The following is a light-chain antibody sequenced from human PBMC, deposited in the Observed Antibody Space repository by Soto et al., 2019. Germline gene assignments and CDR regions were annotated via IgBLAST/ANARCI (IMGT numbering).Light chain of an antibody. CDR1: QSIAAS. CDR2: DVS. J-gene: IGKJ1*01. V-gene: IGKV1-5*01. CDR3: QQYGYSRT. Sequence: DIQMTQSPSALSASVGDTVTITCRASQSIAASLAWYQHKPGEAPKLLIYDVSSLETGVPSRFSGSGSGTEFSLTIRGLQPDDFATYYCQQYGYSRTFGQGTKVDIK.